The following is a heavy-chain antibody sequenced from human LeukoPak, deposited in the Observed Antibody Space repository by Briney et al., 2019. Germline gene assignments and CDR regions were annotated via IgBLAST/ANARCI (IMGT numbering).Heavy chain of an antibody. Sequence: PGRSLTLSCAASGFTFSSYSMHWVRQAPGKGLEREAVIWYDGSNKYYADSVKGRFTISRDNSKNTLYLQMNRLRAEDTAVYYCGAWYNWNYHWGQGTLVTVSS. CDR1: GFTFSSYS. D-gene: IGHD6-19*01. J-gene: IGHJ5*02. V-gene: IGHV3-33*01. CDR2: IWYDGSNK. CDR3: GAWYNWNYH.